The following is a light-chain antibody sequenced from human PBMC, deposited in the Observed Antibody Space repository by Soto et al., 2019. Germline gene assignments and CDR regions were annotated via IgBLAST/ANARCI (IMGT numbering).Light chain of an antibody. CDR3: SSYAGSKNSV. CDR2: EDS. V-gene: IGLV2-8*01. Sequence: QSALTQPPSASGSPGQSVTISCTGTSSDVGGYNYVSWYQPHPDKAPKLMIYEDSKRPSGVPDRFSGSKSGNPASLTVSGLQAEDEADYYCSSYAGSKNSVFGGGTKLTVL. CDR1: SSDVGGYNY. J-gene: IGLJ3*02.